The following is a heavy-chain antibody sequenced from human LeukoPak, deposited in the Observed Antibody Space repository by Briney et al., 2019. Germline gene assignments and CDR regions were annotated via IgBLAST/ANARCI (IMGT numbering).Heavy chain of an antibody. CDR2: INPNSGNT. CDR3: ARGSEQLVLLTPYYYYYMDV. V-gene: IGHV1-8*02. D-gene: IGHD6-13*01. J-gene: IGHJ6*03. Sequence: ASVKVSCKASGYTFTGYYMHWVRQAPGQGPEWMGWINPNSGNTGYAQKFQGRVTMTRNTSISTAYMELSSLRSEDTAVYYCARGSEQLVLLTPYYYYYMDVWGKGTTVTISS. CDR1: GYTFTGYY.